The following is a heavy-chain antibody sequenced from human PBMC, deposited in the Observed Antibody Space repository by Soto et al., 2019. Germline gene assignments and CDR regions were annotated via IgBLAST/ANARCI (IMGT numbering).Heavy chain of an antibody. V-gene: IGHV1-69*13. D-gene: IGHD3-9*01. J-gene: IGHJ6*02. CDR3: AREETYYDILPGYSPYYYYGMDV. CDR2: IIPIFGTA. CDR1: GGTFSSYA. Sequence: SVKVSCKASGGTFSSYAISWVRQAPGQGLEWMGGIIPIFGTANYAQKFQGRVTITADESTSTAYMELSSLRSEDTAVYYCAREETYYDILPGYSPYYYYGMDVWGQGTKVPVYS.